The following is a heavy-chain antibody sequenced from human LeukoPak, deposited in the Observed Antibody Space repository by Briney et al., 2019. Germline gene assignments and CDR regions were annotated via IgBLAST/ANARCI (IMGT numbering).Heavy chain of an antibody. D-gene: IGHD3-22*01. CDR1: GGSISSYY. V-gene: IGHV4-59*01. J-gene: IGHJ4*02. CDR3: AGASYDSSGVH. CDR2: IYYSGST. Sequence: PSETLSLTCTVSGGSISSYYLSWIRQPPGKGLEWIGYIYYSGSTNYNPSLKSRVTISVDTSKNQFSLKLSSVTAADTAAYYCAGASYDSSGVHWGQGTLVTVSS.